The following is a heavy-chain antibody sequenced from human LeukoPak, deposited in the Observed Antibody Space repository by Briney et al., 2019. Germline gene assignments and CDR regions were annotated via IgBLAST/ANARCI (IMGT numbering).Heavy chain of an antibody. CDR1: GGSFRSYY. J-gene: IGHJ5*02. V-gene: IGHV4-59*08. D-gene: IGHD6-19*01. Sequence: SETLSLTCTVSGGSFRSYYWTWIRQPPGKGLEWIAYIYYSGSTNYNPSLKSRATILLDTSQNQFSLKLSSVTAADTAVYYCARHGGTGWYGFGWFDPWGQGTLVTVSS. CDR2: IYYSGST. CDR3: ARHGGTGWYGFGWFDP.